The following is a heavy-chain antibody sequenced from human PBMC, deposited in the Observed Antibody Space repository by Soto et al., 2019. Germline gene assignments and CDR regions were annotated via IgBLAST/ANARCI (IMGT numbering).Heavy chain of an antibody. CDR3: ARRGELPDLGVDY. J-gene: IGHJ4*02. D-gene: IGHD1-26*01. Sequence: QLQLQESGPGLVKPSETLSLTCTVSGGSISSSSYYCGWIRQPPGKGLEWIGSIYYSGSTYYNPSLKSRVTISVDTSKNQFSLKLSSVTAADTAVYYCARRGELPDLGVDYWGQGTLVTVSS. V-gene: IGHV4-39*01. CDR1: GGSISSSSYY. CDR2: IYYSGST.